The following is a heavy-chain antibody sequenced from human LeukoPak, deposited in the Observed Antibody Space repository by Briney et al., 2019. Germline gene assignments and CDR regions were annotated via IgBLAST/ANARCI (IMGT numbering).Heavy chain of an antibody. Sequence: SETLSLTCAVYGGSFSGYYWSWFRQPPGKGLEWIGEINHSGSTNYNPSLKSRVTISVDTSKNQFSLKLSSVTAADTAVYYCASAKAGYYDILTGYYIWGQGTLVTVSS. CDR3: ASAKAGYYDILTGYYI. J-gene: IGHJ4*02. D-gene: IGHD3-9*01. V-gene: IGHV4-34*01. CDR1: GGSFSGYY. CDR2: INHSGST.